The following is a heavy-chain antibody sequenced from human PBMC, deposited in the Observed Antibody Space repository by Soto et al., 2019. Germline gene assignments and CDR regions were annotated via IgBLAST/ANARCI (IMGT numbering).Heavy chain of an antibody. Sequence: PSETLSLTCTVSGGSVSSGSYYWSWIRQPPGKGLEWIGYIYYSGSTNYNPSLKSRVTISVDTSKNQFSLKLSSVTAADTAVYYCARDGSIGGSDYYYSYGMDVWGQGTTVTVSS. D-gene: IGHD2-15*01. J-gene: IGHJ6*02. CDR3: ARDGSIGGSDYYYSYGMDV. V-gene: IGHV4-61*01. CDR2: IYYSGST. CDR1: GGSVSSGSYY.